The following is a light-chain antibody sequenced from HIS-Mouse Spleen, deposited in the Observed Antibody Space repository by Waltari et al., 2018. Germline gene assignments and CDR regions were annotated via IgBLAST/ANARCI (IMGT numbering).Light chain of an antibody. CDR1: SSDVGGYNH. CDR2: DVS. CDR3: SSYTSSSTEV. V-gene: IGLV2-14*03. Sequence: QSALTQPASVSGSPGQSITISCTGTSSDVGGYNHVSWYQQHPGKAPKLMIYDVSNRPSGVSNRFSGSKSGNTASLTISGLQAGDEADYYCSSYTSSSTEVFGGGTKLTVL. J-gene: IGLJ2*01.